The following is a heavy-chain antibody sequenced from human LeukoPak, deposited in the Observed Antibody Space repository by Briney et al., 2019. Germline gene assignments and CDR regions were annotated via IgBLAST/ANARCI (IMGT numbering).Heavy chain of an antibody. D-gene: IGHD5-18*01. CDR3: ARDRGYSTFDI. CDR1: GFTFSSYW. Sequence: GGSLRLSCAASGFTFSSYWMSWVRQAPGKGPERVANIEQDASEKNYVDSVKGRCTISRDNAKNSLYLQINSLRAEDTAVYFCARDRGYSTFDIWGQGTMVTVSS. CDR2: IEQDASEK. V-gene: IGHV3-7*05. J-gene: IGHJ3*02.